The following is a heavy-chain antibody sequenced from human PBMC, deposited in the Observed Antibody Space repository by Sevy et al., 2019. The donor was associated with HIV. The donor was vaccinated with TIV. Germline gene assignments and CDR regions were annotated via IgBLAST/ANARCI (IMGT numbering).Heavy chain of an antibody. CDR1: GFTLSSYA. J-gene: IGHJ3*02. CDR2: ISYDGSNK. Sequence: GGSLRLSCAASGFTLSSYAMHWVRQAPGKGLEWVAVISYDGSNKYYADSVKGRFTISRDNSKNTLYLQMNSLRAEDTAVYYCARGTLGYCSGGSCYYDAFDIWGQGTMVTVSS. V-gene: IGHV3-30-3*01. CDR3: ARGTLGYCSGGSCYYDAFDI. D-gene: IGHD2-15*01.